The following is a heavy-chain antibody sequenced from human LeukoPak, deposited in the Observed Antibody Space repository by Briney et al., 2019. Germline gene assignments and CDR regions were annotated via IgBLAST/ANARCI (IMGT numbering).Heavy chain of an antibody. CDR1: GFTFSSYE. D-gene: IGHD3-10*01. J-gene: IGHJ4*02. V-gene: IGHV3-48*03. Sequence: GGSLRLSCAASGFTFSSYEMNWVRQAPGRGLEWISYISNSDNTIYYADSVKGRFTISRDNAKNSLYLQMNSLRAEDTAVYYCARGGMEFYGYFDYWGQGILVSVSS. CDR3: ARGGMEFYGYFDY. CDR2: ISNSDNTI.